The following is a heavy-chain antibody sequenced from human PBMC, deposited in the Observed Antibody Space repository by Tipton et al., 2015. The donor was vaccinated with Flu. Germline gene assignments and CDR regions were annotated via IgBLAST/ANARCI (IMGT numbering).Heavy chain of an antibody. Sequence: SLRLSCAASGFTFSSYGMHWVRQAPGKGLEWVAVIWYDGSNKYYADSVKGRFTISRDNSKNTLYLQMNSLRAEDTAVYYCARDSEILGFDYWGQGTLVTVSS. CDR2: IWYDGSNK. D-gene: IGHD1-26*01. V-gene: IGHV3-33*01. J-gene: IGHJ4*02. CDR1: GFTFSSYG. CDR3: ARDSEILGFDY.